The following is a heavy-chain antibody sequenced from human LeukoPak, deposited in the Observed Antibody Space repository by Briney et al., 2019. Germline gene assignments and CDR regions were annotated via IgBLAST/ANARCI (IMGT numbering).Heavy chain of an antibody. D-gene: IGHD5-24*01. CDR1: GGSISSSNW. V-gene: IGHV4-4*02. J-gene: IGHJ4*02. Sequence: TSGTLSLTCAVSGGSISSSNWWSWVRQPPGKGLEWIGEIYHSGSTNYDPSLKSRVTIPVDKSKNQFSLKLSSVTAADTAVYYCARDLKGYSDYWGQGTLVAVSS. CDR2: IYHSGST. CDR3: ARDLKGYSDY.